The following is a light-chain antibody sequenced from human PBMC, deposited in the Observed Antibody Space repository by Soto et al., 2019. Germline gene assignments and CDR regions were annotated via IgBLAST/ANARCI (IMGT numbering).Light chain of an antibody. J-gene: IGKJ1*01. CDR2: GAS. Sequence: EIVLTQSPGTLSLSPGQRATLSCRASQSVSSDYLAWFQQKPGQAPRLLIYGASSRATGIPDRFSGGGSGTDFTLTISRREPEDFAVYYCQQYGSSPRTFGQGTNVEIK. V-gene: IGKV3-20*01. CDR1: QSVSSDY. CDR3: QQYGSSPRT.